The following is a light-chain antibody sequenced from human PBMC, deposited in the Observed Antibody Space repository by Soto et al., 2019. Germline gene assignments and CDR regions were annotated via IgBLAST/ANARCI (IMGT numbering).Light chain of an antibody. CDR1: QSVSSN. CDR3: HQYNNWPPLT. Sequence: DIVMTQSPATLSVSPGERATLSCRASQSVSSNLAWYQQKFGQAPRLLIYGASTTATGIPARFSGSGSGTEFTLTISSLQSEDFAVYYCHQYNNWPPLTFGGGTKVEIK. CDR2: GAS. V-gene: IGKV3-15*01. J-gene: IGKJ4*01.